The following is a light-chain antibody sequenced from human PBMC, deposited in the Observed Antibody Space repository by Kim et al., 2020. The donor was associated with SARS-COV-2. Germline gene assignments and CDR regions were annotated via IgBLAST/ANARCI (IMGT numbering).Light chain of an antibody. J-gene: IGLJ1*01. V-gene: IGLV3-1*01. CDR3: QAWDSSIYV. CDR2: RDN. CDR1: KLGDKY. Sequence: SVSPGQTASITCSGDKLGDKYASWYQQKPGQSPVVVIFRDNRRPSGIPEPFSGSNSGNTATLTISGTQAMDEADYYCQAWDSSIYVFGTGTKVTVL.